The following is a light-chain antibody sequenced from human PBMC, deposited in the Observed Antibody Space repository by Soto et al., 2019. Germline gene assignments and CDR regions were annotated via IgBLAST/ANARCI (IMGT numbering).Light chain of an antibody. CDR3: QQYGSSPGT. V-gene: IGKV3-20*01. J-gene: IGKJ5*01. CDR2: GAS. Sequence: EIVLTQSPGTLPLSPGERATLSCRAGQSISSNYLAWYQQKPGQAPRLLIFGASNRATGIPDRFSGSGSGTDFTLTISRLEPEDFVVYSCQQYGSSPGTFGQGTRLEIK. CDR1: QSISSNY.